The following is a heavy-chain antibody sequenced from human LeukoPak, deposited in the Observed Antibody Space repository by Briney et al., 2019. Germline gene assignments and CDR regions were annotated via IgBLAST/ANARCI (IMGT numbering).Heavy chain of an antibody. D-gene: IGHD3-10*01. J-gene: IGHJ4*02. CDR3: AREAPTYTRISYYYGSGSSFDY. CDR2: INPKSGGA. Sequence: ASVKVSCKASGYTFTGYYIHWVRQAPGQGLEWMGWINPKSGGANYAQKFQGRVTMTRDTSISTAYMELSRLRSDDTAVYYCAREAPTYTRISYYYGSGSSFDYWGQGTLVTVSS. V-gene: IGHV1-2*02. CDR1: GYTFTGYY.